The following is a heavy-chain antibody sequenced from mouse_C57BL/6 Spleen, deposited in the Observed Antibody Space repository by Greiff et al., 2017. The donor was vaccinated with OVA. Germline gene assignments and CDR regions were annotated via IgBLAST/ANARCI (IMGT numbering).Heavy chain of an antibody. V-gene: IGHV2-2*01. Sequence: QVQLQQSGPGLVQPSQSLSITCTVSGFSLTSYGVHWVRQSPGQGLEWLGVIWSGGSTDYNAAFISRLSISKDNSKSQVFFKMNSLQADDTAIYYCARGLLRKYFDVWGTGTTVTVSS. J-gene: IGHJ1*03. D-gene: IGHD1-1*01. CDR1: GFSLTSYG. CDR3: ARGLLRKYFDV. CDR2: IWSGGST.